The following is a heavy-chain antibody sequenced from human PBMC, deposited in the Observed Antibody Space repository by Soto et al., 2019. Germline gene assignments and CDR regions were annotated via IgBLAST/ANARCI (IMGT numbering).Heavy chain of an antibody. CDR1: GFTLSGRS. J-gene: IGHJ6*03. Sequence: EVQLVESGGGLVQPGGSLRLSCAASGFTLSGRSMHWVRQAPGKGLVWVSGIDNAGTDSTYADSVKGRFTSSRDNAKNMLYLQMNILRVEDTAVYYCARGSSGPDVWGKGTKVTVSS. CDR3: ARGSSGPDV. V-gene: IGHV3-74*01. D-gene: IGHD2-8*02. CDR2: IDNAGTDS.